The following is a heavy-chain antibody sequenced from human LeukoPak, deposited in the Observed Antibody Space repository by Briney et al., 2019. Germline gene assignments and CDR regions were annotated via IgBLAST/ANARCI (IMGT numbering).Heavy chain of an antibody. Sequence: PGGSLRLSCAASGFTFSSYSMNWVRQAPGKGLEWVSSISSSSSCIYYADSVKGRFTISRDNAKNSLYLQINSLRAEDTAVYYCARDLTLNCWGQGTLVTVSS. CDR1: GFTFSSYS. CDR3: ARDLTLNC. V-gene: IGHV3-21*01. J-gene: IGHJ4*02. CDR2: ISSSSSCI.